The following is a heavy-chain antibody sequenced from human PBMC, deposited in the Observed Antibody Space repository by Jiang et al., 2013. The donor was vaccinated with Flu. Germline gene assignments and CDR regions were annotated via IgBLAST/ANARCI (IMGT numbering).Heavy chain of an antibody. CDR3: ARAVDIVVVPAANFDY. J-gene: IGHJ4*02. Sequence: KFQGRVTITADESTSTAYMELSSLRSEDTAVYYCARAVDIVVVPAANFDYWGQGTLVTVSS. V-gene: IGHV1-69*01. D-gene: IGHD2-2*03.